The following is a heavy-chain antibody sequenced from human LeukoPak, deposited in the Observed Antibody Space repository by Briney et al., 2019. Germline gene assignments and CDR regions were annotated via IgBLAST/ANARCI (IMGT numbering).Heavy chain of an antibody. Sequence: NPGGSLRHSCGASRFTFSSAWTSWARQAPGKGLEWVGRIKSKADGGAKDYAAPVKGRFSGSRDDSRDIFYLQMDSLKTEDTAVYYCTTAPYDGKDYWGQGTPVTVSS. CDR1: RFTFSSAW. D-gene: IGHD4-23*01. CDR2: IKSKADGGAK. CDR3: TTAPYDGKDY. V-gene: IGHV3-15*01. J-gene: IGHJ4*02.